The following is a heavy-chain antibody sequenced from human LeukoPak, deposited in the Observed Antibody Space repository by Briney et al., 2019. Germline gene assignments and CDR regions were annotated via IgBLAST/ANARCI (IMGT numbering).Heavy chain of an antibody. CDR1: GFTFSTYS. D-gene: IGHD2-15*01. Sequence: GGSLRLSCAASGFTFSTYSMSWVRQAPGKGLEWASAIRGGGENTYYADSVKGRFTISRDNSKDTLSLQMNSLRAEDTAVYYCAKISWDGRGTFYWGQGTLVTVSS. J-gene: IGHJ4*02. V-gene: IGHV3-23*01. CDR2: IRGGGENT. CDR3: AKISWDGRGTFY.